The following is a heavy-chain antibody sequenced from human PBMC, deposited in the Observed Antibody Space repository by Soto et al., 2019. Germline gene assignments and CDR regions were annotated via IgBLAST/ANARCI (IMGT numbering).Heavy chain of an antibody. J-gene: IGHJ4*02. CDR2: IRSKAYGGTT. CDR3: TREGGHDYGDYGYLDY. Sequence: EVQLVESGGGLVKPGRSLRLSCTASGFTFGDYAMSWFRQAPGKGLEWVGFIRSKAYGGTTEYAASVKGRFTISRDDSKSIAYLQMNSLKSEDTAVYYCTREGGHDYGDYGYLDYWGQGTLVTVSS. D-gene: IGHD4-17*01. V-gene: IGHV3-49*05. CDR1: GFTFGDYA.